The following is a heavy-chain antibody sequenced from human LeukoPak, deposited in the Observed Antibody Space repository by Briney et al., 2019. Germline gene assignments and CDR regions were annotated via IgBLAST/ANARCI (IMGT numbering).Heavy chain of an antibody. J-gene: IGHJ4*02. D-gene: IGHD2-15*01. Sequence: GGSLRLSCAASGFTFSSYAMSWVRQAPGKGLEWVSAISGSGGSTYYADSVKGRFTISRDNSKNTLYLQMNSLRAEDTAVYYCAKGPPRAYCSGGSCAGDYWGQGTLVTVSS. CDR3: AKGPPRAYCSGGSCAGDY. V-gene: IGHV3-23*01. CDR1: GFTFSSYA. CDR2: ISGSGGST.